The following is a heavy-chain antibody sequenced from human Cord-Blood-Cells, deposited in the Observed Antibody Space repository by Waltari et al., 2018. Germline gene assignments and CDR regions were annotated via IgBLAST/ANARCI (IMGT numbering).Heavy chain of an antibody. D-gene: IGHD1-26*01. CDR2: INPNSGGT. Sequence: QVQLVQSGAEVKKPGASVKVSCKASGYTFTGYYMHWVRHAPGQGLEWMGWINPNSGGTNYAQKFQGRVTMTRNTSVSTAYMELSRLRSDDTAVYYCARHPYSGSYYYYYGMDVWGQGTTVTVSS. CDR3: ARHPYSGSYYYYYGMDV. V-gene: IGHV1-2*02. J-gene: IGHJ6*02. CDR1: GYTFTGYY.